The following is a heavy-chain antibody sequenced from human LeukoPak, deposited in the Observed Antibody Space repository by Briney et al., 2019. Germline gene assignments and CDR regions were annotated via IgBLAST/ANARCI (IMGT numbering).Heavy chain of an antibody. D-gene: IGHD2-2*02. CDR3: ATDLLCSSTSCYIE. J-gene: IGHJ4*02. V-gene: IGHV1-24*01. CDR2: FDPEDGET. CDR1: GYTLTELS. Sequence: ASVKVSCKVSGYTLTELSMHWVRQAPGKGLEWMGGFDPEDGETIYAQKFQGRVTMTEDTSTDTAYMELSSLRSEDTAVYCCATDLLCSSTSCYIEWGQGTLVTVSS.